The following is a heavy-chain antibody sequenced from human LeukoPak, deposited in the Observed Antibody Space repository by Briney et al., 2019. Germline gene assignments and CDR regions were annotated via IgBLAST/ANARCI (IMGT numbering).Heavy chain of an antibody. V-gene: IGHV3-7*03. CDR2: IKQDGSEK. CDR1: GFTFSSYW. Sequence: GGSLRLSCAASGFTFSSYWMSWVRQAPGKGLEWVANIKQDGSEKYYVDSVKGRFTVSRDNAKNSLYLQMNSLRAEDTAVYYCARDLHCSGGSCPLDYWGQGTLVTVSS. J-gene: IGHJ4*02. D-gene: IGHD2-15*01. CDR3: ARDLHCSGGSCPLDY.